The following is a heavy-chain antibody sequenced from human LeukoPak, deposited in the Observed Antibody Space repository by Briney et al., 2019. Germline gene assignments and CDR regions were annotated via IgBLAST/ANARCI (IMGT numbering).Heavy chain of an antibody. V-gene: IGHV3-30-3*01. J-gene: IGHJ4*02. CDR2: ISYDGSNK. CDR1: GFTFSSYA. D-gene: IGHD1-7*01. CDR3: ARGQRITGTGTYDY. Sequence: GGSLRLSCAASGFTFSSYAMHWVRQAPGKGLEWVAVISYDGSNKYYADSVKGRFTISRDNSENTLYLQMNSLRAEDTAVYYCARGQRITGTGTYDYWGQGTLVTVSS.